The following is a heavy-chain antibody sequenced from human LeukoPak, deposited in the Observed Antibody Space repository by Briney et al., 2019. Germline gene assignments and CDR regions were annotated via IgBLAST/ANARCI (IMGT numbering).Heavy chain of an antibody. D-gene: IGHD5-24*01. CDR1: VGTSSSYA. J-gene: IGHJ4*02. CDR2: IIPIFGTA. V-gene: IGHV1-69*05. CDR3: ARTATIGHYFDY. Sequence: SVKVSCKASVGTSSSYAISWVRQAPGQGLEWMGGIIPIFGTANYAQKFQGRVTITTDESTSTAYMELSSLRSEDTAVYYCARTATIGHYFDYWGQGTLVTVSS.